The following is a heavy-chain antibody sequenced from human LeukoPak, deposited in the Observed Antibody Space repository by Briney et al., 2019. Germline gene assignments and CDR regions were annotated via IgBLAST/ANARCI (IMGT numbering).Heavy chain of an antibody. D-gene: IGHD2-2*01. CDR3: AKGYCSSITCYDDRGAFDY. CDR1: GYSISSGYH. V-gene: IGHV4-38-2*02. Sequence: SETLSLTCTVSGYSISSGYHWGWIRQPPGKGLEWIGNIYHSGSTFYNPSLKSRVTISVNTSKNQFSLKLSSVTAADTAVYYCAKGYCSSITCYDDRGAFDYWGQGTLVTVSS. J-gene: IGHJ4*02. CDR2: IYHSGST.